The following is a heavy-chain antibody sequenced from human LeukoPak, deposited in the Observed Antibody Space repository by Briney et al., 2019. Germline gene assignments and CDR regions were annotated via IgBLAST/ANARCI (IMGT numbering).Heavy chain of an antibody. V-gene: IGHV4-34*01. D-gene: IGHD1-20*01. CDR1: GGSFSGYY. CDR2: INHSGST. CDR3: ARGSGITGTMDY. J-gene: IGHJ4*02. Sequence: SETLSLTCAVYGGSFSGYYWSWIRQPPGKGLEWIGEINHSGSTNYNPSLKSRVTISVDTSKNQFSLKLSSVTAADTAVYYCARGSGITGTMDYWGQGTLVTVSS.